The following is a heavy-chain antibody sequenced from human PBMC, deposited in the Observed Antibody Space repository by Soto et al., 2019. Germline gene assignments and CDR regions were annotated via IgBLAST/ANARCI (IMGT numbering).Heavy chain of an antibody. CDR1: GGTFSTTA. CDR3: ARDSPAGGGWFDP. J-gene: IGHJ5*02. Sequence: GASVKVSCQASGGTFSTTAITWVRQAPGQGLEWMGGIVPLFGIPNYAQKFQGRLAITADKSTNTAYMELISLRSEDTAVYYCARDSPAGGGWFDPWGLGTLVTVSS. V-gene: IGHV1-69*10. CDR2: IVPLFGIP. D-gene: IGHD2-15*01.